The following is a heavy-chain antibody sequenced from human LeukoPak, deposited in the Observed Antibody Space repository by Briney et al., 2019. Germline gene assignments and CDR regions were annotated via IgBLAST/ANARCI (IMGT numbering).Heavy chain of an antibody. J-gene: IGHJ4*02. D-gene: IGHD3-10*01. CDR2: ISSSGSTI. CDR1: GFTFSSYE. V-gene: IGHV3-48*03. CDR3: ARDTYYYGSGSYHSFDY. Sequence: GGSLRLSCAASGFTFSSYEMNWVRQAPGKGLEWVSYISSSGSTIYYADSVKGRFTISRDNAKNSLYLQMNSLRAEDTAVYYCARDTYYYGSGSYHSFDYWGQGTLVTVSS.